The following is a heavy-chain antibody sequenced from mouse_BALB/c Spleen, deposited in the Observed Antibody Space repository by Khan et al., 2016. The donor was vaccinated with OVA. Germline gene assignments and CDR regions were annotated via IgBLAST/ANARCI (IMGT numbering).Heavy chain of an antibody. J-gene: IGHJ2*01. V-gene: IGHV1S81*02. CDR2: TNPTNGRT. CDR1: GYTFTSYW. Sequence: QVQLQQPGAELVKAGASVKMSCKASGYTFTSYWMHWVKQRLGQGLEWFAETNPTNGRTYYNEKFKSKATLTVDKSSSTAYMLLSGPTFEDSAVYYCARIKKVVATYFDDRGQGTTLTVSS. CDR3: ARIKKVVATYFDD. D-gene: IGHD1-1*01.